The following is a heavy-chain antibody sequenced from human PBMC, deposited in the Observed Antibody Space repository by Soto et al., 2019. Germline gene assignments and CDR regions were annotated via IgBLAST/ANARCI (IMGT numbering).Heavy chain of an antibody. D-gene: IGHD4-17*01. V-gene: IGHV3-9*01. CDR2: IRWNSGSI. CDR1: GFTFDDYA. Sequence: EVQLVESGGGLVQPGRSLRLSCAASGFTFDDYAMHWVRQAPGKGLEWVSGIRWNSGSIGYADSVKGRFTISRDNAKNSLYLQMNSLRAEDTALYYCAKDFKGGGDYVGAFDIWGQGTMVTVSS. J-gene: IGHJ3*02. CDR3: AKDFKGGGDYVGAFDI.